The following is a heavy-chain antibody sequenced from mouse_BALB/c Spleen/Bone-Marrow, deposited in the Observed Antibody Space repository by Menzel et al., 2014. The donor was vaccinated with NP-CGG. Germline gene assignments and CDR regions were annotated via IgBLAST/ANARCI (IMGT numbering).Heavy chain of an antibody. V-gene: IGHV7-3*02. J-gene: IGHJ2*01. CDR2: IRNKAYGYTT. D-gene: IGHD1-1*01. CDR1: GFTFTDYY. Sequence: EVKLVESGGGLVQPGGSLRLSCATSGFTFTDYYMNWVRQPPGKALEWLAFIRNKAYGYTTEYNASVRGRFTISRDNSQNILYLQMNTLRAEDSATYYCARDMGGLLFDSWGQGTTLSVSS. CDR3: ARDMGGLLFDS.